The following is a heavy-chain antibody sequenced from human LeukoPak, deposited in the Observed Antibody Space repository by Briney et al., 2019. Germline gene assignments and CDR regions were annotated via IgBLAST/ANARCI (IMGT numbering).Heavy chain of an antibody. Sequence: SQTLSLTCAISGDRVSSNSAAWNWIRQSPSRGLEWLGRTYYRSKWYNDYAVSVKSRITINPDTSKNQFSLQLNSVTPEDTAVYYCARDRGPDVHGAAGYFDYWGQGTLVTVSS. CDR1: GDRVSSNSAA. CDR2: TYYRSKWYN. D-gene: IGHD6-25*01. J-gene: IGHJ4*02. V-gene: IGHV6-1*01. CDR3: ARDRGPDVHGAAGYFDY.